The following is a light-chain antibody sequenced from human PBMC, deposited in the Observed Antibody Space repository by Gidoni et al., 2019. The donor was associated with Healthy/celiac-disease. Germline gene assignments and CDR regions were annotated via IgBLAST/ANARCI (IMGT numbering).Light chain of an antibody. CDR1: SSNIGSNT. CDR2: SNN. Sequence: QSVLTPPPSASGTPGQRVTIPCSGRSSNIGSNTVNWYQQLPGTAPKLLIYSNNQRPSGVPDRFSGSKSGTSASLAISGLQSEDEADYYCAAWDDSLNGYVFGTGTKVTVL. J-gene: IGLJ1*01. V-gene: IGLV1-44*01. CDR3: AAWDDSLNGYV.